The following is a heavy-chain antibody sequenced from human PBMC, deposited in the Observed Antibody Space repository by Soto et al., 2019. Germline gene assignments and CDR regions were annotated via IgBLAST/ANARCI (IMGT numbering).Heavy chain of an antibody. CDR3: ARHRGYYDILTGYYTELNSDY. J-gene: IGHJ4*02. Sequence: AETLSLTCTVSGGSISSSSYYWGWIRQPPGKGLEWIGSIYYSGTTYYNPSLKSRVTISVDTSKNQFSLKLSSVTAADTAVYYCARHRGYYDILTGYYTELNSDYWGQGTLVTVSS. CDR2: IYYSGTT. V-gene: IGHV4-39*01. D-gene: IGHD3-9*01. CDR1: GGSISSSSYY.